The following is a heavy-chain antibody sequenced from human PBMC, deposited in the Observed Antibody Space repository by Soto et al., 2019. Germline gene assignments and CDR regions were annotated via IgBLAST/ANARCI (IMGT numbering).Heavy chain of an antibody. J-gene: IGHJ4*02. CDR3: ARRGTGTYFDY. V-gene: IGHV3-23*01. D-gene: IGHD6-13*01. CDR2: ISGSGGST. Sequence: EVQLLDSGGGLVQPGGSLRLSCAASGFTFSSYAMNWVRQAPGKGLEWVSVISGSGGSTYYADAVKGRFNISRDNSKNTLYLQMNSMRAEDTAVYYCARRGTGTYFDYWGQGTLVTVSS. CDR1: GFTFSSYA.